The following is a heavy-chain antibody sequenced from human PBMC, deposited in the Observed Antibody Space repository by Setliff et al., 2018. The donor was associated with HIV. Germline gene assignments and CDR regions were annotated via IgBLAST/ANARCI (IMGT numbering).Heavy chain of an antibody. CDR3: VRDFNYYYYYGMDV. CDR2: IKQDGSEK. V-gene: IGHV3-7*01. J-gene: IGHJ6*02. CDR1: GFTFSSYW. Sequence: GGSLRLSCAGSGFTFSSYWMSWVRQAPGKGLEWVANIKQDGSEKYYVESVKGRFTISRDNANNSLYLQMNSLRAEDTAVYYCVRDFNYYYYYGMDVWGQGTTVTVSS.